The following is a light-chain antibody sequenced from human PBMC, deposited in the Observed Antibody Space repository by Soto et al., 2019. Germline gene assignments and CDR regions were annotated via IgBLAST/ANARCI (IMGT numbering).Light chain of an antibody. CDR3: QKYDGVPWT. V-gene: IGKV1-27*01. J-gene: IGKJ1*01. CDR2: AAS. CDR1: QGIKNN. Sequence: DIQMTQSPSSLSASVGDRVTIACRASQGIKNNLAWYQHKPGKVPQLLIFAASTLQSGVPSRFSGSGSGTDFTLTISSLQPEDVATYYCQKYDGVPWTFGQGTKVEIK.